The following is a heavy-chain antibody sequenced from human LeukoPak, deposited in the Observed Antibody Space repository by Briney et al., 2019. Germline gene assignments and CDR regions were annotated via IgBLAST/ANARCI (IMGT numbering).Heavy chain of an antibody. V-gene: IGHV1-46*01. CDR1: GYTFTSYY. J-gene: IGHJ5*02. D-gene: IGHD3-10*01. Sequence: ASVKVSCKASGYTFTSYYMHWVRQAPGQGLEWMGIINPSGGSTSYAQKFQGRVTMTRDMSTSTVYVELSSLRSEDTAVYYCARGAPKDYGSGSYPDPWGQGTLVTVSS. CDR3: ARGAPKDYGSGSYPDP. CDR2: INPSGGST.